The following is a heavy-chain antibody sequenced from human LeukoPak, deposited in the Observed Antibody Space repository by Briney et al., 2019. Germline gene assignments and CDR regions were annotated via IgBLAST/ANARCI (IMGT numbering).Heavy chain of an antibody. CDR2: INSDGSST. Sequence: PGGSLRLSCAASGFTFSSYWMHWVRQAPGKGLVWVSRINSDGSSTSYADSVKGRFTISRDNAKNTLYLQMNSLRAEGTAVYYCARARADVGSLWFGELFFYLDIWGQGTMVTVSS. CDR3: ARARADVGSLWFGELFFYLDI. J-gene: IGHJ3*02. V-gene: IGHV3-74*01. CDR1: GFTFSSYW. D-gene: IGHD3-10*01.